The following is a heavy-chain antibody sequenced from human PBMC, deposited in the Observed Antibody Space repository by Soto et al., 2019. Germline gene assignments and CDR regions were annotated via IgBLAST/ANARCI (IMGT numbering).Heavy chain of an antibody. CDR1: GFTVSSNY. D-gene: IGHD3-10*01. J-gene: IGHJ4*02. CDR3: ARGFPSMAYYGEYYFDK. V-gene: IGHV3-53*01. CDR2: IYSGGST. Sequence: EVQMVESGGGLIQPGGSLRLSCAAFGFTVSSNYMTWVRQAPGKGLEGVSVIYSGGSTYYAASVKGRFTISRDNSRNTLYLQMNSLRAEDTAVYYCARGFPSMAYYGEYYFDKWGQGTLVTVSS.